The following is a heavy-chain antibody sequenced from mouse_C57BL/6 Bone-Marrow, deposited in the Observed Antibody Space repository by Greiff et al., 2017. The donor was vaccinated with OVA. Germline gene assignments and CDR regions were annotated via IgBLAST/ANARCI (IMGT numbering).Heavy chain of an antibody. V-gene: IGHV1-53*01. CDR2: INPSNGGT. CDR3: AREGYGSSYLFAY. J-gene: IGHJ3*01. D-gene: IGHD1-1*01. CDR1: GYTFTSYW. Sequence: VQLQQPGTELVKPGASVKLSCKASGYTFTSYWMHWVKQRPGQGLEWIGNINPSNGGTNYNEKFKSKATLTVDKSSSTAYMQLSSLTSEDSAVYYCAREGYGSSYLFAYWGQGTLVTVSA.